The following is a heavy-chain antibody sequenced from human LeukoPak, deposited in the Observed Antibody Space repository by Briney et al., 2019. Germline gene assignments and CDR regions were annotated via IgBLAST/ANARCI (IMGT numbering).Heavy chain of an antibody. Sequence: GGSLRLSCTASGFTFSSCAMSWVRQAPGKGLEWVSAISGSGGSTYYADSVKGRFTISRDNSKNTLYLQMNSLRAEDTAVYYCAKGGGRDGLYCSGGSCYYWGQGTLVTVSS. D-gene: IGHD2-15*01. J-gene: IGHJ4*02. CDR2: ISGSGGST. CDR1: GFTFSSCA. CDR3: AKGGGRDGLYCSGGSCYY. V-gene: IGHV3-23*01.